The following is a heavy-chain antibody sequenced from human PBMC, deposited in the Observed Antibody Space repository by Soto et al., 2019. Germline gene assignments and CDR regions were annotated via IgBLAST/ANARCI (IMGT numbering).Heavy chain of an antibody. CDR3: AKDHRGGLAARDFDY. V-gene: IGHV3-23*01. CDR1: GFTFSSYA. D-gene: IGHD6-6*01. Sequence: PGGSLRLSCAASGFTFSSYAMSWDRQAPGKGLEWVSGISGSGSSTYYADSVKGQFTISRDNSKNTLYLQMNSLRAEDTAVYYCAKDHRGGLAARDFDYWGQGTLVTVSS. J-gene: IGHJ4*02. CDR2: ISGSGSST.